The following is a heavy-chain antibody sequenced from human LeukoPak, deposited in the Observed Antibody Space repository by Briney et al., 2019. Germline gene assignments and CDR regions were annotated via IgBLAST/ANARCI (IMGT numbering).Heavy chain of an antibody. Sequence: GGSLRLSCAASGFTVSSNYMSWVRQAPGKGLEWVSVIYSGGSTYYADSVKGRFTISRDNSKNTLYLQMNSLRAEDTAVYYCARDLGLAVAGIVHFDYWGQGTLVTVSS. V-gene: IGHV3-66*01. CDR3: ARDLGLAVAGIVHFDY. CDR2: IYSGGST. CDR1: GFTVSSNY. D-gene: IGHD6-19*01. J-gene: IGHJ4*02.